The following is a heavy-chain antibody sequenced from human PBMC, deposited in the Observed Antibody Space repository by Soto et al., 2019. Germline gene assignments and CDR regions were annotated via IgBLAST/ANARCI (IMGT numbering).Heavy chain of an antibody. J-gene: IGHJ6*04. V-gene: IGHV3-11*01. CDR3: ARDSLRLDYVMDV. CDR2: ISSSGSTI. CDR1: GFTFSDYY. D-gene: IGHD4-17*01. Sequence: QVQLVESGGGLVKPGGSLRLSCAASGFTFSDYYMSWIRQAPGKGLQWVSYISSSGSTIYYADSVKGRFTISRDNAKKSIYLEMNRRRAEGTAVNYCARDSLRLDYVMDVWGKGTKVTVCS.